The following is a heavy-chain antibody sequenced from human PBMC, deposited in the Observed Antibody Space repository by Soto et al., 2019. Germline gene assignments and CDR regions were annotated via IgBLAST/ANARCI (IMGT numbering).Heavy chain of an antibody. CDR3: ASRYLY. CDR2: IDSSGST. Sequence: SETLSLTCTVSGDSIINGDYYWSWIRQPPGRDLEWIGYIDSSGSTYYNPSLKSRLTMSVDMSKNQFSLRLTSVTAADTAVYYCASRYLYWGQGLLVTVSS. CDR1: GDSIINGDYY. V-gene: IGHV4-30-4*01. D-gene: IGHD3-16*02. J-gene: IGHJ4*02.